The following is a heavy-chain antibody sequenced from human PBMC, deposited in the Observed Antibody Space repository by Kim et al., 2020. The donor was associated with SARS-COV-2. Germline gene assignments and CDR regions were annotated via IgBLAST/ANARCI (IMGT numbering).Heavy chain of an antibody. D-gene: IGHD1-26*01. Sequence: YAYSVKGRFTISRDNSKITLYLQMNSVRAEDTAVYYCARDGEVGANTGIDYWGQGTLVTVSS. V-gene: IGHV3-30*03. J-gene: IGHJ4*02. CDR3: ARDGEVGANTGIDY.